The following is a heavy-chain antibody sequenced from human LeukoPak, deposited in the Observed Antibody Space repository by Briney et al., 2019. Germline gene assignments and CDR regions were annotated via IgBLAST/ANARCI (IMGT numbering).Heavy chain of an antibody. CDR2: MRYDGSNK. V-gene: IGHV3-30*02. J-gene: IGHJ3*02. CDR1: GFTFSSYG. CDR3: AKDTEAHGGGRAFDI. D-gene: IGHD4-23*01. Sequence: GGSLRLSCAASGFTFSSYGMHWVRQAPGKGLEWVAFMRYDGSNKYYADSVKGRFTISRDNSKNTLYLQMNSLRAEDTAVYYRAKDTEAHGGGRAFDIWGQGTMVTVSS.